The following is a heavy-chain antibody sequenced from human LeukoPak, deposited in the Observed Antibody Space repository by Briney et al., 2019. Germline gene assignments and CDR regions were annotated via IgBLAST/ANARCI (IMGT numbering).Heavy chain of an antibody. CDR1: GFTFSTYS. CDR2: ISSGGSYI. Sequence: GGSLRLSCAASGFTFSTYSMNWVRQAPGKGLEWISSISSGGSYISYADSVRGRFTISRANAKNSLYLQMNSLRAEDTAVYYCARDFNGDYVFDYWGQGTLVTVSS. J-gene: IGHJ4*02. V-gene: IGHV3-21*01. CDR3: ARDFNGDYVFDY. D-gene: IGHD4-17*01.